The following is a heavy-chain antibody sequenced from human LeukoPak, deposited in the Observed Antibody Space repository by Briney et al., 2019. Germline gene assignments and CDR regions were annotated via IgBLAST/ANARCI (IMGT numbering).Heavy chain of an antibody. CDR3: AKDRTAMAEYYFDF. CDR1: GFTFSSYA. Sequence: GGSLRLSCAASGFTFSSYAMSWVRQAPGKGLEWVSAIFGSGGTTYYADSVTGRFTISRDNSKNTLYLQMNSLRAEDTAVYYCAKDRTAMAEYYFDFWGQGTLVTVSS. J-gene: IGHJ4*02. D-gene: IGHD5-18*01. CDR2: IFGSGGTT. V-gene: IGHV3-23*01.